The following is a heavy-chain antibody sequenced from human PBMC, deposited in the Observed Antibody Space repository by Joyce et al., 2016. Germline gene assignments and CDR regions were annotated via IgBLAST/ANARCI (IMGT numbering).Heavy chain of an antibody. CDR3: ARVGDGWFDY. CDR1: GFIFSDYR. CDR2: IDSAGNIV. Sequence: EVRLVESGGGLVRPGGSLRLSCTASGFIFSDYRMTWARQAPGKGPEFLSFIDSAGNIVHWADPVKGRSTFSIDNAKNSLDMQINDLRVEDTAVYYCARVGDGWFDYWGRGTLVIVSS. V-gene: IGHV3-48*01. J-gene: IGHJ5*01.